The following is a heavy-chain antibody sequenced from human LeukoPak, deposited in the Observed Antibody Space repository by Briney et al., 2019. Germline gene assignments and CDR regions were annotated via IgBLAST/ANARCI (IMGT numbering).Heavy chain of an antibody. CDR2: ISGSGGST. V-gene: IGHV3-23*01. J-gene: IGHJ4*02. D-gene: IGHD6-6*01. CDR3: ARDRYSSSSVIDY. CDR1: GFTFSSYA. Sequence: GGSLRLSCAASGFTFSSYAMTWVRQAPGKGLEWVSAISGSGGSTYYAASVKGRFTISRDNSKNTLYLQMNSLRAEDTAVYYCARDRYSSSSVIDYWGQGTLVTVS.